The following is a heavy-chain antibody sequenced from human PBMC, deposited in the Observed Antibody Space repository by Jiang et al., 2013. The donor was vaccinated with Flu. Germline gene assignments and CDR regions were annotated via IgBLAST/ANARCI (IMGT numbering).Heavy chain of an antibody. Sequence: QLVESGGGVVQPGRSLRLSCAASGFTLSSYGMHWVRQAPGKGLEWVAVISYDGSNKYYADSVKGRFTISRDNSKNTLYLQMNSLRAEDTAVYYCAKEYFGFGYPGKGNDYWGQGTLVTVSS. J-gene: IGHJ4*02. CDR2: ISYDGSNK. CDR3: AKEYFGFGYPGKGNDY. V-gene: IGHV3-30*18. D-gene: IGHD3-10*01. CDR1: GFTLSSYG.